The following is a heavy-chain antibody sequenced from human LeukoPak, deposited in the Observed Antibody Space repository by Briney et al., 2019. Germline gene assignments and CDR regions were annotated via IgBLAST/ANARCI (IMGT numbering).Heavy chain of an antibody. J-gene: IGHJ6*03. Sequence: SETLSLTCTVPGGSISSSSYYWGWIRQPPGKGLEWIGSIYYSGSTYYNPSLKSRVTISVDTSKNKFSLKLSSVTAAVTAVYYCASLVYGDYPAYYYYYYMDVWGKGTTVTISS. CDR2: IYYSGST. V-gene: IGHV4-39*01. D-gene: IGHD4-17*01. CDR3: ASLVYGDYPAYYYYYYMDV. CDR1: GGSISSSSYY.